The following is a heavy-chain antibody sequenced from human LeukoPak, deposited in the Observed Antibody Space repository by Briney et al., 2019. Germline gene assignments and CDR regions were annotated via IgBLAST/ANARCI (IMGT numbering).Heavy chain of an antibody. CDR1: GFAFSSYG. V-gene: IGHV3-30*18. D-gene: IGHD3-10*01. Sequence: GGSLRLSCAASGFAFSSYGMHWVRQAPGKGLEGVAVISCDGSNKYYADSVKGRFTISRDNSKNTLYLQMNSLRAEDTAVYYCAKESITTSPGTYYYYYYGMDVWGQGTTVTVSS. CDR2: ISCDGSNK. J-gene: IGHJ6*02. CDR3: AKESITTSPGTYYYYYYGMDV.